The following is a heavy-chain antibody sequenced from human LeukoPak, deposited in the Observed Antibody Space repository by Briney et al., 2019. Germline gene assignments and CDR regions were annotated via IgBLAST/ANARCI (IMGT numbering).Heavy chain of an antibody. J-gene: IGHJ6*02. CDR3: AKASGYNYYFGMDV. V-gene: IGHV3-23*01. CDR2: ISGGVGDT. D-gene: IGHD7-27*01. CDR1: GFTFRSYS. Sequence: PGGSLRLSCAVSGFTFRSYSMNWVRQAPGKGLEWVSGISGGVGDTYYADSVKGRFTVSRDNSKNTLFLQMSSLRAEDTAVYYCAKASGYNYYFGMDVWGQGTTVTVSS.